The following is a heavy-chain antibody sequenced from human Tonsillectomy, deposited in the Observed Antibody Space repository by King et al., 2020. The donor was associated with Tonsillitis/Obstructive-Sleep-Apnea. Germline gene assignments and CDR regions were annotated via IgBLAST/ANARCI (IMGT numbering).Heavy chain of an antibody. D-gene: IGHD3-3*01. Sequence: VQLVESGGGVVQPGRSLRLSCAASGFTFTTYALHWVRQAPGTGLEWVAVISYDGRNKYYADSVKGRFTISRDNSKHTLYLQMNSLRAEDTAVYYCARDRGDLDFYFMDVWGKGTTVTVSS. CDR1: GFTFTTYA. J-gene: IGHJ6*03. CDR2: ISYDGRNK. CDR3: ARDRGDLDFYFMDV. V-gene: IGHV3-30*04.